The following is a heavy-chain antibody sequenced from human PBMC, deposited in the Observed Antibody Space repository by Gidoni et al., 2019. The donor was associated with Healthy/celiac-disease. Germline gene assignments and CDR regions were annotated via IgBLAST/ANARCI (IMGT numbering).Heavy chain of an antibody. Sequence: EVQLVASGGGLVEPGGSLRLSCAASGFTFSSYSMNWVRQAPGKGLGWVSYSSSSSSTIYYADSVKCRFTISRDNAKNSLYLQMNSLRAEDTAVYYCARDKDYEPYYFDYWGQGTLVTFSS. CDR1: GFTFSSYS. CDR3: ARDKDYEPYYFDY. J-gene: IGHJ4*02. CDR2: SSSSSSTI. V-gene: IGHV3-48*01. D-gene: IGHD3-22*01.